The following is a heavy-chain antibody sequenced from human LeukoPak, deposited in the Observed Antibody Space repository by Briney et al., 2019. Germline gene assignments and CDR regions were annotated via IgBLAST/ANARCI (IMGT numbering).Heavy chain of an antibody. D-gene: IGHD2-15*01. CDR3: ARRVVMAAHDAFDI. CDR2: IYPDDSDT. CDR1: GYSFTNYW. Sequence: GESLKISRKGSGYSFTNYWIGWVRQMPGKGLEWMGIIYPDDSDTRYSPSFQGQVTISADKSITTAYLQWSSLKASDTAMYYCARRVVMAAHDAFDIWGQGTMVSVSS. J-gene: IGHJ3*02. V-gene: IGHV5-51*01.